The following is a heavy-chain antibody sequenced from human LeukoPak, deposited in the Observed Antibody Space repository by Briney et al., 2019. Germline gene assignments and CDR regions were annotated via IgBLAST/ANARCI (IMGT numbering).Heavy chain of an antibody. Sequence: PSETLSLTCTVSGGSISSSSYYWGWIRQPPGKGLEWIGSIYYSGSTYYNPSLKSRVTISVDTSKNQFSLKLSSVTAADTAVYYCARDIPAATSSYFDYWGQGTLVNVFS. CDR1: GGSISSSSYY. CDR3: ARDIPAATSSYFDY. J-gene: IGHJ4*02. D-gene: IGHD2-15*01. V-gene: IGHV4-39*07. CDR2: IYYSGST.